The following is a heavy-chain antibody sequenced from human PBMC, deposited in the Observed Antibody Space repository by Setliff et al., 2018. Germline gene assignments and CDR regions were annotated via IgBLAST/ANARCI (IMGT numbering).Heavy chain of an antibody. J-gene: IGHJ4*02. V-gene: IGHV3-15*01. Sequence: GGSLRLSCAASGFTFSSHGMSWVRQAPGKGLEWVGRIKSETVGGTTDYAAPGKGRFTISRDDSKDTLYLQMNSLKTEDTAVYFCTTDPYDYVSSTATQLCDFWGQGTLVTVS. CDR3: TTDPYDYVSSTATQLCDF. CDR1: GFTFSSHG. D-gene: IGHD3-16*01. CDR2: IKSETVGGTT.